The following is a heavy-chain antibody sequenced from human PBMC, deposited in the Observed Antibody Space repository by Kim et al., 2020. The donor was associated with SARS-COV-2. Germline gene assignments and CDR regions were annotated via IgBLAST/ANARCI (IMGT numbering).Heavy chain of an antibody. CDR1: GGSISSYY. CDR3: AREPPSSVADSHYMDD. Sequence: SETRSLTCTVSGGSISSYYWSWIRQPAGKGLEWIGCIYSSGSTNYNPSLKSRVTMSVDTSKNQFSLKLSSVTAADTAVYYCAREPPSSVADSHYMDDWGKGTLVTVSS. V-gene: IGHV4-4*07. CDR2: IYSSGST. J-gene: IGHJ4*02. D-gene: IGHD6-19*01.